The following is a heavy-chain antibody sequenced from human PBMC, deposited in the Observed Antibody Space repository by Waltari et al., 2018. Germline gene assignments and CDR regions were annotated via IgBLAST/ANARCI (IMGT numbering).Heavy chain of an antibody. CDR1: GFTFDDYT. V-gene: IGHV3-43*01. D-gene: IGHD3-10*01. CDR3: AKDSEGSGSYDY. CDR2: ISWDGGST. Sequence: EVQLVESGGVVVQPRGSLRLSCAASGFTFDDYTMHWVRQAPGKGLEWVSLISWDGGSTYYADSVKGRFTISRDNSKNSLYLQMNSLRTEDTALYYCAKDSEGSGSYDYWGQGTLVTVSS. J-gene: IGHJ4*02.